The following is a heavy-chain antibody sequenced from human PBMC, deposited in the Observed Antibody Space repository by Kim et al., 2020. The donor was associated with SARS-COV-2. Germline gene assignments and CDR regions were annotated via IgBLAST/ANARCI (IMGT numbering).Heavy chain of an antibody. CDR2: IWYDGSNK. D-gene: IGHD3-16*01. J-gene: IGHJ4*02. CDR1: GFTFSNSG. V-gene: IGHV3-33*01. CDR3: ARDRGSYGGGSVDY. Sequence: GGSLRLSCAASGFTFSNSGMHWVRQAPGKGLEWVAVIWYDGSNKYYADSVKGRFTVSRDNSKNTLYLQMNSLRAEDTAVYYCARDRGSYGGGSVDYWGQGTLVTVSS.